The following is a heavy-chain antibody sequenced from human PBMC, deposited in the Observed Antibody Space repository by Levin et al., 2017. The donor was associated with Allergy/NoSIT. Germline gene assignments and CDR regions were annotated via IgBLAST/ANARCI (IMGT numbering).Heavy chain of an antibody. CDR3: ARLIEPYWYFDL. CDR1: GGSISSYY. CDR2: IYYSGST. Sequence: SETLSLTCTVSGGSISSYYWSWIRQPPGKGLEWIGYIYYSGSTNYNPSLKSRVTISVDTSKNQFSLKLSSVTAADTAVYYCARLIEPYWYFDLWGRGTLVTVSS. J-gene: IGHJ2*01. V-gene: IGHV4-59*08.